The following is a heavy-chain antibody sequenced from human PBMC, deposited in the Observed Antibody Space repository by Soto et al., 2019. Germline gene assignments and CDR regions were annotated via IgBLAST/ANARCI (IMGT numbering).Heavy chain of an antibody. CDR1: GGTFSSYT. CDR2: IIPILGIA. V-gene: IGHV1-69*08. Sequence: QVQLVQSGAEVKKPGSSVKVSCKASGGTFSSYTISWVRQAPGQGLEWMGRIIPILGIANYAQKFQGRVTXXAXKXXSTAYMELSSLRSEDTAVYYCAREAMVRGGDLIDYWGQGTLVTVSS. D-gene: IGHD3-10*01. J-gene: IGHJ4*02. CDR3: AREAMVRGGDLIDY.